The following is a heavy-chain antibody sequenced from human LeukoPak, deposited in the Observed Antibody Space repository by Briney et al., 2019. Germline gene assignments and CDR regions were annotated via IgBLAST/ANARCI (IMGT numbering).Heavy chain of an antibody. V-gene: IGHV4-38-2*02. Sequence: SETLSLTCTVSGYSISSGYYWGWIRQPPGKGLEWIVSIYHSGSTYYNPSLKSRVTISVDTSKNQFSLKLSSVTAADTAVYYCARRVGATNPYFDYWGQGTLVTVSS. CDR1: GYSISSGYY. D-gene: IGHD1-26*01. CDR3: ARRVGATNPYFDY. CDR2: IYHSGST. J-gene: IGHJ4*02.